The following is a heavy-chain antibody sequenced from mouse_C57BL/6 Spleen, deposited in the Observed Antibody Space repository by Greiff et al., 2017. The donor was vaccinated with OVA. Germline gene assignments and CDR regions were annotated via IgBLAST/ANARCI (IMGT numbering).Heavy chain of an antibody. CDR1: GYTFTDYN. Sequence: EVKLQESGPELVKPGASVKIPCKASGYTFTDYNMDWVKQSHGKSLEWIGDINPNNGGTIYNQKFKGKATLTVDKSYSPAYMELRSRTSEDTAFYYCAREGRYDDDMDYWGQGTSVTVSS. D-gene: IGHD2-12*01. CDR2: INPNNGGT. V-gene: IGHV1-18*01. CDR3: AREGRYDDDMDY. J-gene: IGHJ4*01.